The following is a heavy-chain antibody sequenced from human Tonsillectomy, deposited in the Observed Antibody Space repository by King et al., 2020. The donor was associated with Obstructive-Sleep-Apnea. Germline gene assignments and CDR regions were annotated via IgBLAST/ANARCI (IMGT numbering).Heavy chain of an antibody. Sequence: VQLVESGGTLVQPGGSLRLSCAASGFTFNNYAMTWVRQAPGRGLEWVSYISRSTTTIYYADSVRGRFTISRDNAKNSLYLQMNSLRVEDTAVYYCARDSGVTGADDFWGQGTLVTVSS. D-gene: IGHD6-13*01. CDR2: ISRSTTTI. V-gene: IGHV3-48*04. CDR1: GFTFNNYA. J-gene: IGHJ4*02. CDR3: ARDSGVTGADDF.